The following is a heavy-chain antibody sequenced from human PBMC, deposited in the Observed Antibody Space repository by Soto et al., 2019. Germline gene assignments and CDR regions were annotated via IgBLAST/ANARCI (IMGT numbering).Heavy chain of an antibody. CDR1: GFTCSSYA. D-gene: IGHD5-18*01. V-gene: IGHV3-23*01. CDR2: ISGSRGST. CDR3: AKGWGYSDAVDY. J-gene: IGHJ4*02. Sequence: EVQLLESGGGLVQPGVSMSLSCAASGFTCSSYAMSWVRQAPGKGLEWVSAISGSRGSTYYADSVKGRFTISRDNSKNTLYLQMNSLRAEDTAVDSGAKGWGYSDAVDYWGQGTLVTFSS.